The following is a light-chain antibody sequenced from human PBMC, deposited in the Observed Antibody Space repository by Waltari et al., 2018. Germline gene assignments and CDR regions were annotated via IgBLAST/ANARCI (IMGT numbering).Light chain of an antibody. Sequence: QSALTQPASVSGPPGQSITIPCTGTSRNVGRYNLVTWFQQYPDKAPKLIIFEVNQRPSGVSNRFSGSKSGNTASLTISGLQAEDEADYYCCSYAGSGIYVFGSGAKVTVL. CDR2: EVN. CDR1: SRNVGRYNL. J-gene: IGLJ1*01. CDR3: CSYAGSGIYV. V-gene: IGLV2-23*02.